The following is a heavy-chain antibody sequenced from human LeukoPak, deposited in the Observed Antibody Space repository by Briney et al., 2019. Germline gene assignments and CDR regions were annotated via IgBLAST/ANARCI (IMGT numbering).Heavy chain of an antibody. Sequence: ASVKVSCKASGGTFSSYAISWVRQAPGQGLEWMGRIIPIFGIANYAQKFQGRVTITADKSTSTAYMELSSPRSEDTAVYYCASLDSSGYPRLDPWGQGTLVTVSS. CDR3: ASLDSSGYPRLDP. CDR1: GGTFSSYA. V-gene: IGHV1-69*04. CDR2: IIPIFGIA. D-gene: IGHD3-22*01. J-gene: IGHJ5*02.